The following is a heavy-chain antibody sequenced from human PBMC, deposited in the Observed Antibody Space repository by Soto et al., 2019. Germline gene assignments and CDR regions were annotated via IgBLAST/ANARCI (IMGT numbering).Heavy chain of an antibody. D-gene: IGHD3-22*01. V-gene: IGHV3-21*01. CDR1: GFTFSSYS. CDR2: ISSSSSYI. Sequence: PGGALRLSCAASGFTFSSYSMNWVRQAPGKGLEWVSSISSSSSYIYYADSVKGRFTISRDNAKNSLYLQMNSLRAEDTAVYYCARDDSSGYYSLGYFDYWGQGTLVTVSS. J-gene: IGHJ4*02. CDR3: ARDDSSGYYSLGYFDY.